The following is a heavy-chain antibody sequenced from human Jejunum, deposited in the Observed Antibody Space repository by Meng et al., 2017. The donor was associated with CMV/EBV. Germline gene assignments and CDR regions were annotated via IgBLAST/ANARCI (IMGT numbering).Heavy chain of an antibody. D-gene: IGHD3-22*01. CDR3: SRGPYYYESSGYYGGQSNWFDP. CDR2: IKPSSGST. Sequence: YFMHWVRQAPGQGLEWMGRIKPSSGSTTYARKLQGRVTMTRDPSTSTFYMELSSLTSEDTAVYFCSRGPYYYESSGYYGGQSNWFDPWGQGTQVTVSS. J-gene: IGHJ5*02. V-gene: IGHV1-46*04. CDR1: YF.